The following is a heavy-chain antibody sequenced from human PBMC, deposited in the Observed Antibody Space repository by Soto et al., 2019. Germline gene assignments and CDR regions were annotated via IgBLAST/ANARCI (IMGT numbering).Heavy chain of an antibody. CDR3: ARARGGDYVDY. J-gene: IGHJ4*02. V-gene: IGHV4-31*03. Sequence: QVRLQESGPGLVKPSQTLSLTCTVSGGSISRGGYYWTWIRQHPGKGLEWVGYIYYTGSTYYNPSLKSRVSISVDTSKNQFSLRLSSVTAADTAVYYCARARGGDYVDYWGQGTLVTVSS. CDR1: GGSISRGGYY. CDR2: IYYTGST. D-gene: IGHD3-16*01.